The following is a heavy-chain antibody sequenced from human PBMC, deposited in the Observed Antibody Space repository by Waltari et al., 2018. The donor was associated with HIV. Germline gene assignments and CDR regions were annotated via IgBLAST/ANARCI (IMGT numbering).Heavy chain of an antibody. Sequence: QVQLQESRPGVVKPLETLSLTCTVPGDSVNTDGRYLSWARQNPGKGLEWIGSIFYPRTSKHKLLLSYKPSLDNPVFISIATSRNLFSMDRTSVTAADAAVYFCASGRILTGYWGSDYFYPLDVWGQGATVAVSS. J-gene: IGHJ6*02. CDR3: ASGRILTGYWGSDYFYPLDV. D-gene: IGHD3-9*01. V-gene: IGHV4-61*08. CDR1: GDSVNTDGRY. CDR2: IFYPRTSKHKLLL.